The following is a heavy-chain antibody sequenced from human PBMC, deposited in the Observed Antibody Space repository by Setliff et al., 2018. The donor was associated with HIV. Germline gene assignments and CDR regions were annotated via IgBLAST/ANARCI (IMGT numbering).Heavy chain of an antibody. CDR2: ITAGNGDT. Sequence: ASVKVSCKASGYTFHYYDIHWVRQAPGQGLEWMGRITAGNGDTKYSQKFQDRVALTSDMSANTVYMDLTTLRSEDTAVYYCASPMFYGGKVVWGQGTPVTVSS. CDR1: GYTFHYYD. CDR3: ASPMFYGGKVV. J-gene: IGHJ4*02. D-gene: IGHD2-15*01. V-gene: IGHV1-3*01.